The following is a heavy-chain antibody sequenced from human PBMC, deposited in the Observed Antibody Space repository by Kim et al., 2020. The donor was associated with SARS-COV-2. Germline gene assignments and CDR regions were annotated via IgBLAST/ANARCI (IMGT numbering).Heavy chain of an antibody. Sequence: GGSLRLSCAASGFNIRDFAMSWVRQGPGKGLEWVSAVSGGGARTYYAESVKGRFTISRDTSKNTLHLEMSSLRAEDTAVYYCAKDVKESSSWYTVGYWGQGTLVAVSS. J-gene: IGHJ4*02. CDR3: AKDVKESSSWYTVGY. CDR2: VSGGGART. V-gene: IGHV3-23*01. CDR1: GFNIRDFA. D-gene: IGHD6-13*01.